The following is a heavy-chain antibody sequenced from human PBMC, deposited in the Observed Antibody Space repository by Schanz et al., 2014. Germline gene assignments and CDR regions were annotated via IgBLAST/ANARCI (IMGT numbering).Heavy chain of an antibody. V-gene: IGHV3-11*01. CDR1: GFTFSDAW. Sequence: VQLVESGGGLVKPGGFLRLSCAASGFTFSDAWMSWVRQAPGKGLEWVSYIRSSSRTIYYADSMKGRFTISRDNAKNTLYLQMNSLRAEGAAVYFCTKIERSEDWGQGTLVTVSS. CDR3: TKIERSED. D-gene: IGHD1-1*01. CDR2: IRSSSRTI. J-gene: IGHJ4*02.